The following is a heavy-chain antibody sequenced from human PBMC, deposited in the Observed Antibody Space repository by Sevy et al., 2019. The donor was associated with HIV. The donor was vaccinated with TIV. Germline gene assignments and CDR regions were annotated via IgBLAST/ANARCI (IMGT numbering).Heavy chain of an antibody. CDR2: ISASGSSGGGHMT. V-gene: IGHV3-23*01. CDR3: GKIKTLYADFRDY. D-gene: IGHD4-17*01. Sequence: GGSLRLSCAASGFRFNSFGSYGFSWVRQAPGKGLEWVAGISASGSSGGGHMTYYADSVKGRLFISRDNSGDTLYLQMRSLRGDDTAVYYCGKIKTLYADFRDYWGQGTQVTVSS. CDR1: GFRFNSFGSYG. J-gene: IGHJ4*02.